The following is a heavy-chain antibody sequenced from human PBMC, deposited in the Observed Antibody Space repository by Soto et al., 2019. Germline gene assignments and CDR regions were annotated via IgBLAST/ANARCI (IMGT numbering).Heavy chain of an antibody. CDR3: GAVAGRGYYGMDV. J-gene: IGHJ6*01. CDR1: GGSISSYY. D-gene: IGHD6-19*01. CDR2: IYYSGST. Sequence: SETLSLTCTVSGGSISSYYWSWIRQPPGKGLEWIGYIYYSGSTNYNPSLKSRVTISVDTSKNQFSLNLSSVTAADTAVYYCGAVAGRGYYGMDVWAQGTTVT. V-gene: IGHV4-59*08.